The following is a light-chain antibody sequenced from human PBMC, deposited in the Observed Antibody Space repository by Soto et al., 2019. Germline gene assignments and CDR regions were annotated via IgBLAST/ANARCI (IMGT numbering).Light chain of an antibody. CDR3: GTWYSSLSAEV. CDR2: DNN. V-gene: IGLV1-51*01. CDR1: SSNIGNNY. J-gene: IGLJ2*01. Sequence: QSVLTQPPSVSAAPGQKVTISCSGSSSNIGNNYVSWYQQLPGTAPKLLIYDNNKRPSGIPDRFSGSKSGTSATLVITGLQTGDEADYYCGTWYSSLSAEVFGGGTKLTVL.